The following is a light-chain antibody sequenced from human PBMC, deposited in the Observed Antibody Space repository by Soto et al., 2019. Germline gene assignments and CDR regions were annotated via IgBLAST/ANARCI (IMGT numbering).Light chain of an antibody. CDR2: DVY. CDR1: SSDVGGYNY. CDR3: CSYAGDYTLV. Sequence: QSALTQPRSVSESPGQSVTISCTGTSSDVGGYNYVSWYQQYPGKAPEVVIYDVYKRPSGVPDRFSGSKSGNTASLTISGLQAEDEADYYCCSYAGDYTLVFGGGTKLTV. J-gene: IGLJ2*01. V-gene: IGLV2-11*01.